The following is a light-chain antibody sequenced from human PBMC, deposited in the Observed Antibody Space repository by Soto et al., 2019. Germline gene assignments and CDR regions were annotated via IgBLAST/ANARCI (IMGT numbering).Light chain of an antibody. V-gene: IGKV3-20*01. J-gene: IGKJ1*01. CDR3: QQYGSSPET. CDR1: QSDSSAY. CDR2: DVS. Sequence: EIVLTQSPGTLSLSPGERATLSCRASQSDSSAYLAWYQQKPGQAPRLLIYDVSSRATGIPDRFSGSGSGTDFTLTVSRLEHEDLAVYYCQQYGSSPETFGQGTKVEIK.